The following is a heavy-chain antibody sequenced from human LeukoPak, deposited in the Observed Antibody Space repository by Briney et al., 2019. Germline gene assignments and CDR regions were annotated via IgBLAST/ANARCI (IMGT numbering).Heavy chain of an antibody. D-gene: IGHD3-16*01. Sequence: KPSETLSLTCAVSGYSISSGDYWGWIRQPPGKGLEGIGCIDSLSTYYNPPLKSRVTISVDTSKSQFSLTLSSVTAADTAMYYCARNRSEPLGNGGSFDYWGQGTLVTVSS. CDR2: IDSLST. CDR1: GYSISSGDY. CDR3: ARNRSEPLGNGGSFDY. V-gene: IGHV4-38-2*01. J-gene: IGHJ4*02.